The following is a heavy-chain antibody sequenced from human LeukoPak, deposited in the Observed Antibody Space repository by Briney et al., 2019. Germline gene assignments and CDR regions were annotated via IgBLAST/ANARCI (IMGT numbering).Heavy chain of an antibody. CDR1: GFTFSSYA. D-gene: IGHD2-2*01. J-gene: IGHJ6*02. Sequence: GGSLRLSCAASGFTFSSYAMHWVRQAPGKGLEWVAVISYDGSNKYYADSVKGRFTISRDNSKNTLYLQMNSLRAEDTAVYYCARDLSSRFTYYYGRDVWGQGTTVTVSS. CDR2: ISYDGSNK. V-gene: IGHV3-30-3*01. CDR3: ARDLSSRFTYYYGRDV.